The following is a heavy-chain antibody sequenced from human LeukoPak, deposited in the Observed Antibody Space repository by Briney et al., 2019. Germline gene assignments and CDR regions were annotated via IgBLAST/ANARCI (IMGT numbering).Heavy chain of an antibody. V-gene: IGHV3-21*01. Sequence: GGSLRLSCAASGFTFSSYEMNWVRQAPGKGLEWVSSISTSSIYIYYADSLKGRFTISRDNAKNSLYLQMNSLRPEDTAVYYCARDPYSGNYGAYYYYYMDVWGKGTTVTISS. CDR2: ISTSSIYI. D-gene: IGHD1-26*01. J-gene: IGHJ6*03. CDR3: ARDPYSGNYGAYYYYYMDV. CDR1: GFTFSSYE.